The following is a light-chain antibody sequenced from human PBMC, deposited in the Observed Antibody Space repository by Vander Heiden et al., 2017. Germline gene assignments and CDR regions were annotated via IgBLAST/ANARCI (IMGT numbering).Light chain of an antibody. J-gene: IGLJ1*01. V-gene: IGLV1-40*01. CDR2: GNC. CDR1: SSNIGAAYD. CDR3: QSYDSSLSGYV. Sequence: QSVLTQPPSASGAPVQRVTISCTGSSSNIGAAYDVPWYQQLPESAPKLLIYGNCNRPSGVPDRFSGSKSGTSATLTITGLQAEDEADYYCQSYDSSLSGYVFGTGTKVTVL.